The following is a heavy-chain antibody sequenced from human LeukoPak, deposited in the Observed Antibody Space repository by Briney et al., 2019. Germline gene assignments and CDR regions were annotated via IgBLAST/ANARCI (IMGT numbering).Heavy chain of an antibody. CDR2: IIPIFGTA. CDR3: ARVQYDSGAFDI. CDR1: GGTFSSYA. D-gene: IGHD3-22*01. V-gene: IGHV1-69*05. J-gene: IGHJ3*02. Sequence: SVKVPCKASGGTFSSYAISWVRQAPGQGLEWMGRIIPIFGTANYAQKFQGRVTITTDESTSTAYMELSSLRSEDTAVYYCARVQYDSGAFDIWGQGTMVTVSS.